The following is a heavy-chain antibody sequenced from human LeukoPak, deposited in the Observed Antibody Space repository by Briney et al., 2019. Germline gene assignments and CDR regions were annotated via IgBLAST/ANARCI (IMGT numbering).Heavy chain of an antibody. CDR2: ISYDGSNK. CDR3: AKAAAGYSSGWEYDY. D-gene: IGHD6-19*01. J-gene: IGHJ4*02. Sequence: GGSLRLSCAASGFTFSTYGMHWVRQAPGKGLEWVAVISYDGSNKYYADSVKGRFTISRDNSKNTLYLQMNSLRAEDTAVYYCAKAAAGYSSGWEYDYWGQGTLVTVS. V-gene: IGHV3-30*18. CDR1: GFTFSTYG.